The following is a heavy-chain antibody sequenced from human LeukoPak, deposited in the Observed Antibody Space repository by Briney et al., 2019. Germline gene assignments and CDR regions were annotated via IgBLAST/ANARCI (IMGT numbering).Heavy chain of an antibody. J-gene: IGHJ6*02. CDR2: INPNSGGT. Sequence: ASVKVSCKASGYTFTGYYMHWVRQAPGQGLEWMGWINPNSGGTNHAQKFQGRVTMTRDTSISTAYMELSRLRSDDTAVYYCARGGYSYGPYYYYGMDVWGQGTTVTVSS. CDR3: ARGGYSYGPYYYYGMDV. D-gene: IGHD5-18*01. V-gene: IGHV1-2*02. CDR1: GYTFTGYY.